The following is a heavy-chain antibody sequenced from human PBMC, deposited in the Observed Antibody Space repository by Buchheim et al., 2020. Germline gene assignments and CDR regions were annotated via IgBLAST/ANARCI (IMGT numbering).Heavy chain of an antibody. Sequence: EVQLVESGGGLVQPGGSLRLSCAASGFTFDDHYMDWVRQAPGKGLEWVARIRNKGNGYTTEYAASVEGRFTISRDGSKKSLFLQMNSLKTEDTAVYYCSRGAGLSAAGDSYYYGLDVWGQGTT. CDR1: GFTFDDHY. CDR2: IRNKGNGYTT. J-gene: IGHJ6*02. V-gene: IGHV3-72*01. CDR3: SRGAGLSAAGDSYYYGLDV. D-gene: IGHD6-25*01.